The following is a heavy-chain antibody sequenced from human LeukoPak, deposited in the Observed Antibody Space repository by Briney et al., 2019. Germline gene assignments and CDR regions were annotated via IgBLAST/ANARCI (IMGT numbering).Heavy chain of an antibody. J-gene: IGHJ6*02. Sequence: PGGSLRLSCAASGFTVSSNYMSWVRQAPGKGLEWVSVIYSGGSTYYADSVKGRFTISRDNSKNTLYLQMNSLRAEDTAVYYCARAPFLAARPPYYGMDVWGQGTTVTVSS. CDR3: ARAPFLAARPPYYGMDV. CDR2: IYSGGST. V-gene: IGHV3-53*01. D-gene: IGHD6-6*01. CDR1: GFTVSSNY.